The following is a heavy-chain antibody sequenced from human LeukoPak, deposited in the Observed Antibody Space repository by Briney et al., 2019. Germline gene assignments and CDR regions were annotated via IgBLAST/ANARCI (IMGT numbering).Heavy chain of an antibody. CDR2: IIPILGIA. V-gene: IGHV1-69*04. J-gene: IGHJ4*02. CDR3: ARVRAVAGTDFDY. Sequence: SVKVSCKASGGTFSSYAISWVRQAPGQGLEWMGRIIPILGIANYAQKFQGRVTITADKSTSTAYMELSSLRSEDTAVYCCARVRAVAGTDFDYWGQGTLDTVSS. CDR1: GGTFSSYA. D-gene: IGHD6-19*01.